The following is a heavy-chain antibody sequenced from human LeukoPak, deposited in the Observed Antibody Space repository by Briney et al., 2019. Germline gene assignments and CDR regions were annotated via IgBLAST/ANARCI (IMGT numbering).Heavy chain of an antibody. V-gene: IGHV3-30*18. D-gene: IGHD2-15*01. Sequence: GGSLRLSCAASGFTFSSYGMHWVRQAPGKGLEWVAVISYDGSNKYYADSVKGRFTISRDNSKNTLYLQMNSLRAEDTAVYYCAKGRAIVVVVAAFDYWGQGTLVTVSS. CDR2: ISYDGSNK. J-gene: IGHJ4*02. CDR1: GFTFSSYG. CDR3: AKGRAIVVVVAAFDY.